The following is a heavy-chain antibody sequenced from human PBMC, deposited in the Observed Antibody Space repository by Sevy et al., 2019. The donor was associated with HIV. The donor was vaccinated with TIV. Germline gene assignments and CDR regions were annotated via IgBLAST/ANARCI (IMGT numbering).Heavy chain of an antibody. CDR1: GFTFRNYE. V-gene: IGHV3-48*03. CDR2: ISSSDVTK. Sequence: GGSLRLSCAASGFTFRNYEMNWVRQAPGKGLEWISYISSSDVTKYYADSVKGRFTISRDNAKNSLSLQMNSLRAEDTAVYYCARVGAYYDKELDTWGQGTRVTVSS. J-gene: IGHJ5*02. D-gene: IGHD3-16*01. CDR3: ARVGAYYDKELDT.